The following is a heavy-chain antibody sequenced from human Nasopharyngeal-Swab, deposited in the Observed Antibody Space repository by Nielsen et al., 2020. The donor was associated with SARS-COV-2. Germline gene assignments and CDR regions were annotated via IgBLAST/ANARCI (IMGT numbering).Heavy chain of an antibody. CDR1: GFTFSDYY. CDR2: ISSSSSYT. Sequence: GESLKISCAASGFTFSDYYMSWIRQAPGKGLEWVSYISSSSSYTNYADSVKGRFTISRDNAKNSLYLQMNSLRAEDTAVYYCARVRCSGGSCHSTDHWYFDLWGRGTLVTVSS. CDR3: ARVRCSGGSCHSTDHWYFDL. D-gene: IGHD2-15*01. V-gene: IGHV3-11*06. J-gene: IGHJ2*01.